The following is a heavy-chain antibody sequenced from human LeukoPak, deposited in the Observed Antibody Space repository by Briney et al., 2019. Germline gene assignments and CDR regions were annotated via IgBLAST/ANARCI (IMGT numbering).Heavy chain of an antibody. CDR3: AKGGHYSDSSGYSYYMDV. J-gene: IGHJ6*03. Sequence: PGGSLRLSCAASGFTFSVYWMGWVRQAPGKGLEWVANIKQDGSEKYYADSVKGRFTISRDNSKNTLYLQMNSLRVEDTALYYCAKGGHYSDSSGYSYYMDVWGKGTTVTVSS. D-gene: IGHD3-22*01. CDR2: IKQDGSEK. CDR1: GFTFSVYW. V-gene: IGHV3-7*03.